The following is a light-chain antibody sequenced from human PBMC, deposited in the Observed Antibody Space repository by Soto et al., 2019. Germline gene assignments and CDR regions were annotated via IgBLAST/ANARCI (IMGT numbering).Light chain of an antibody. CDR1: QSVSSSF. Sequence: EIVLTQSPGTLSLSPGERATLSCRASQSVSSSFLAWYQQKPGQAPSLLIYGASSRATGIPDRFSGSGSGTDFTLTISRLEPEDFAVYYCQQYCSSPPWTFGQGTKVEI. CDR3: QQYCSSPPWT. V-gene: IGKV3-20*01. J-gene: IGKJ1*01. CDR2: GAS.